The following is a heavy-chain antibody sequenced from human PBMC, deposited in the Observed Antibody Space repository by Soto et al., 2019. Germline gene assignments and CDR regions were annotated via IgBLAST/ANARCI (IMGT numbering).Heavy chain of an antibody. V-gene: IGHV3-48*03. CDR2: ISSSGSTI. CDR3: ARSPRGYYYCMDV. J-gene: IGHJ6*02. Sequence: EVQLVESGGGLVQPGGSLRLSCAASGFTFSSYEMNWVRQAPGKGLEWVSYISSSGSTIYYADSVKGRFTISRDNAKNSLYLQMNSLRAEDTAVYYCARSPRGYYYCMDVWGQGTTVTVSS. CDR1: GFTFSSYE.